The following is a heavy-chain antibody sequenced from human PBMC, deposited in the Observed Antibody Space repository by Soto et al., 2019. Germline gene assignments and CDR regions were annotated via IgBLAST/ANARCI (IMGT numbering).Heavy chain of an antibody. CDR3: ARGPPDIILVPTAPPY. Sequence: EAQLVDSGGGLVQPGGSLRLSCAASGFTFNSYGMIWVRQAPGKGLEWVSYISSSSTTAYYADSVKGRFTISRDNVKNSLYLQMNSLRDEDTATYYCARGPPDIILVPTAPPYWGQGTLVTVSS. D-gene: IGHD2-2*01. V-gene: IGHV3-48*02. CDR2: ISSSSTTA. J-gene: IGHJ4*02. CDR1: GFTFNSYG.